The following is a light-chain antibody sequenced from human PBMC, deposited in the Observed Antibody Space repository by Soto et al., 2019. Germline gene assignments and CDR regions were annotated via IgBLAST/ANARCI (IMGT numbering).Light chain of an antibody. V-gene: IGKV4-1*01. CDR1: QTLLSSSDNQNY. J-gene: IGKJ4*01. CDR3: HQYFSTPLT. CDR2: WAS. Sequence: DFVLTQSQYSLAVSLGERATINCRSSQTLLSSSDNQNYLAWSRQRPGQPPELLVYWASTRESGVTDRFSGSGSGTEFTLTISSLQAEDVAVYYCHQYFSTPLTCGGGTKLEIK.